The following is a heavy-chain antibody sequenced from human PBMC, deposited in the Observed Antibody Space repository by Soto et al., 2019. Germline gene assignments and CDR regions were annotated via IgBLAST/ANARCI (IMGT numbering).Heavy chain of an antibody. V-gene: IGHV4-31*03. CDR1: GGSISSGGYY. Sequence: SETLSLTCTVSGGSISSGGYYWSWIRQHPGKGLEWIGYIYYSGSTYYNQSLKSRVTISVDTSKNQFSLKLSSVTAADTSVYYCARVYSSGWYVYFDYWGQGTLVTVSS. J-gene: IGHJ4*02. CDR3: ARVYSSGWYVYFDY. D-gene: IGHD6-19*01. CDR2: IYYSGST.